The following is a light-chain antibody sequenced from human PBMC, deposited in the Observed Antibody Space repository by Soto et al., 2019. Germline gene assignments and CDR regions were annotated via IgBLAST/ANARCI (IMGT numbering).Light chain of an antibody. V-gene: IGKV3-11*01. J-gene: IGKJ5*01. CDR1: QSVSSY. Sequence: EIVWTQSPGTLSLSPGDRATLSCRASQSVSSYLAWYQQKPGQAPRLLIYDASNRATGIPARFSGSGSGTDFTLTISSLEPEDFAVYYCQQRSNWPITFGQGTRLEIK. CDR2: DAS. CDR3: QQRSNWPIT.